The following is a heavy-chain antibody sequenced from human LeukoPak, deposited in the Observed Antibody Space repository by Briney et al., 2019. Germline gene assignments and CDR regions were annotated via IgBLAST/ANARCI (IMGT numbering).Heavy chain of an antibody. Sequence: PGGSLRLSCAASGFTFSSYEMNWVRQPPGKALEWIGNIFYSGSTYYSPSLKSRVTISLDTSRNQFSLKLNSVTAADTAVYYCARAYRSSPSKYYFDYWGQGTLVTVSS. D-gene: IGHD6-6*01. CDR1: GFTFSSYE. CDR3: ARAYRSSPSKYYFDY. CDR2: IFYSGST. J-gene: IGHJ4*02. V-gene: IGHV4-59*12.